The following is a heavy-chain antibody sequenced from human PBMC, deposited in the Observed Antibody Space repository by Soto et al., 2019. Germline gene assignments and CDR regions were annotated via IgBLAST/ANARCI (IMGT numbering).Heavy chain of an antibody. Sequence: SVKVSCTASGGTFSSYAISWVRQAPGQGLEWMGGIIPIFGTANYAQKFQGRVTXXXXXXXXXXXMXLSSLRSEDTAVYYCARGLPRSPIFFDPWGQGTLVTVSS. CDR3: ARGLPRSPIFFDP. V-gene: IGHV1-69*13. CDR2: IIPIFGTA. CDR1: GGTFSSYA. J-gene: IGHJ5*02. D-gene: IGHD3-9*01.